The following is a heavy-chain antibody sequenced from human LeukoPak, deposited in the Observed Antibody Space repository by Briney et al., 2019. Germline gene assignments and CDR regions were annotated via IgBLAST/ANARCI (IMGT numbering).Heavy chain of an antibody. CDR2: ISGSGGNT. D-gene: IGHD2-15*01. CDR3: ATDSCSGGSCFDY. CDR1: GFTFSSYA. J-gene: IGHJ4*02. V-gene: IGHV3-23*01. Sequence: GGSLRPSCAASGFTFSSYAMSWVRQAPGKGLEWVSTISGSGGNTYYADSVKGRFTISRDNSKNTLYLQMNSLRAEDTAVYYCATDSCSGGSCFDYWGQGTLVTVSS.